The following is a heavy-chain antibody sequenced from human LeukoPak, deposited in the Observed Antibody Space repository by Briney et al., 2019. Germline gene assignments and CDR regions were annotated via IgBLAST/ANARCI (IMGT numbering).Heavy chain of an antibody. CDR1: GYTFTTYG. D-gene: IGHD3-9*01. J-gene: IGHJ4*02. Sequence: ASVKVSCKASGYTFTTYGITWVRQAPVQGLEWMGWISAYNGNTNYAQKLQGRVTMTTDTSTSTAYMELRSLTSDDTAVYYCARAGKGDILTGYYFFDYWGQGTLVTVSS. V-gene: IGHV1-18*01. CDR2: ISAYNGNT. CDR3: ARAGKGDILTGYYFFDY.